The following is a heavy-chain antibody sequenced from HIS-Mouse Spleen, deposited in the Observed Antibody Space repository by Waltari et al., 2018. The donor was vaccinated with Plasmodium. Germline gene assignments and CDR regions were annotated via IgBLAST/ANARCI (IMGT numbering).Heavy chain of an antibody. J-gene: IGHJ2*01. Sequence: EVQLVESGGGLVQPGGSLRLSCAASGFTFSSYWMSWVRQAPGKGVEWGENIKQDGSEKYYVDSVKGRFTNSRDNAKNSLYLQMNSLRAEDTAVYYCASSWYWYFDLWGRGTLVTVSS. V-gene: IGHV3-7*01. D-gene: IGHD6-13*01. CDR3: ASSWYWYFDL. CDR2: IKQDGSEK. CDR1: GFTFSSYW.